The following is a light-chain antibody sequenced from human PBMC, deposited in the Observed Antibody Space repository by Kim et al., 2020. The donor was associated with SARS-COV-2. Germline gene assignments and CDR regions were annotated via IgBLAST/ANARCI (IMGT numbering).Light chain of an antibody. V-gene: IGLV3-19*01. CDR3: NSRDSNDNVV. CDR1: SLRTYY. Sequence: ALGQTVRITCQGDSLRTYYATWYQPKPGQAPIVVIYVKNNRPSGIPDRFSGSSSGNTASLTITGTQAGDEADYYCNSRDSNDNVVFGGGTQLTVL. J-gene: IGLJ2*01. CDR2: VKN.